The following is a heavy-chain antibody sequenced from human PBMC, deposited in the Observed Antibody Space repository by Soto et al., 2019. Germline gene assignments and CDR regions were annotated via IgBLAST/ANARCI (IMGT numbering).Heavy chain of an antibody. D-gene: IGHD6-19*01. CDR2: IKPDGSEM. V-gene: IGHV3-7*01. CDR1: GCTLSNYW. J-gene: IGHJ4*02. Sequence: EVQLEESGGGLVQPGGSLRLSCAASGCTLSNYWMSWVRQAPGKGLEWVANIKPDGSEMYYGDSVKGRFTVSRDNAKNSLLLQGNGLRAEDTAVYYCAREGEPYSSDCRKCGANDYWGRGTLVTVSS. CDR3: AREGEPYSSDCRKCGANDY.